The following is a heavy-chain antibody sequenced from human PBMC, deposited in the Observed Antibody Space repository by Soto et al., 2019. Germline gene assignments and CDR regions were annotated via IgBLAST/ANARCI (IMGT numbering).Heavy chain of an antibody. Sequence: GGSLRLSCAASGFTFSSYGMHWVRQAPGKGLEWVAVIWYDGSNKYYADSVKGRFTISRDNSKNTLYLQTNSLRAEDTAVYYCARDYALNPLYYYGMDVWGQGTTVTVSS. CDR1: GFTFSSYG. CDR3: ARDYALNPLYYYGMDV. D-gene: IGHD2-2*01. V-gene: IGHV3-33*01. J-gene: IGHJ6*02. CDR2: IWYDGSNK.